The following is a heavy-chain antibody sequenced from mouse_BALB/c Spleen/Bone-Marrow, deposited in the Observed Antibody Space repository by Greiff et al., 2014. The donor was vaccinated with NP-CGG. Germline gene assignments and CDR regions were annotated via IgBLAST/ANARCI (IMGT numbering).Heavy chain of an antibody. D-gene: IGHD1-1*01. V-gene: IGHV1S81*02. CDR3: ARRATTVVATDY. Sequence: VQLQQSGAELVKPGASVKLSCKASGYTFTSYWMHWVKQRTGQGLEWIGEINPSNGRTNYNEKFKSKATLTVDKSSSTAYMQLSSLTSEDSAVYYCARRATTVVATDYWGQGTTLTVSS. CDR2: INPSNGRT. CDR1: GYTFTSYW. J-gene: IGHJ2*01.